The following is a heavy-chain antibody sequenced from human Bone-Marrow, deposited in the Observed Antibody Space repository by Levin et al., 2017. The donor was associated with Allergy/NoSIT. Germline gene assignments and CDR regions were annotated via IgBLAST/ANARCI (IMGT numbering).Heavy chain of an antibody. CDR1: GFPFSEAW. CDR3: VMRPKF. J-gene: IGHJ4*02. V-gene: IGHV3-15*01. Sequence: GGSLRLSCAASGFPFSEAWMTWVRQAPGKGLEWVGRIKSKTDGGTIDYAAPVKGRFSISRDDSKDTLFMHMNNLKSEDTGVYVCVMRPKFWGQGALVTVSA. CDR2: IKSKTDGGTI. D-gene: IGHD2-21*01.